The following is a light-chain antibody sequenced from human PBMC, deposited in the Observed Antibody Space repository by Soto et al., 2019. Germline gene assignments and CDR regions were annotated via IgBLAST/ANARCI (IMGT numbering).Light chain of an antibody. V-gene: IGKV3-11*01. CDR3: QQRGNRPPWT. CDR2: DAS. CDR1: QSISDT. Sequence: EIVLTQSPGTLSLSPGERATLSCRASQSISDTLAWYQQKPGQAPRLLIYDASNRATGIPARFSGSGSGTDFTLTISSLEPEDVAVYYCQQRGNRPPWTFGQGTKVDI. J-gene: IGKJ1*01.